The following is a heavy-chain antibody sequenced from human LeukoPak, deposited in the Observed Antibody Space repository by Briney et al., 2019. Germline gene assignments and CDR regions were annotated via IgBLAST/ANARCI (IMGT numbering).Heavy chain of an antibody. D-gene: IGHD3-3*01. CDR1: GYTFTGYY. Sequence: PAASVKVSCKASGYTFTGYYMHWVRQAPGQGLEWMGWINPNSGGTNYAQKFQGRVTMTRDTSISTAYMELSRLRSDDTAVYYCARDVFWSGYLETKYNWFDPWGQGTLVTVSS. J-gene: IGHJ5*02. CDR2: INPNSGGT. V-gene: IGHV1-2*02. CDR3: ARDVFWSGYLETKYNWFDP.